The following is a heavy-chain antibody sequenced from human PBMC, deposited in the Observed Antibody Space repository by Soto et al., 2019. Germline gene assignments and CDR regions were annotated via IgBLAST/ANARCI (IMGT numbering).Heavy chain of an antibody. V-gene: IGHV4-34*01. J-gene: IGHJ5*02. CDR2: ISRSGTT. Sequence: QVQLQQWGAGLLKPSETLSLSCAVYGGYFNDNYYTWFRQPPGKGLEWIGEISRSGTTKYIPSLKSRASITFDTSKTQVALEVSSGTAAGTAVYYCATSLWFGTQGEPCGQGALVPVSP. CDR1: GGYFNDNY. D-gene: IGHD3-10*01. CDR3: ATSLWFGTQGEP.